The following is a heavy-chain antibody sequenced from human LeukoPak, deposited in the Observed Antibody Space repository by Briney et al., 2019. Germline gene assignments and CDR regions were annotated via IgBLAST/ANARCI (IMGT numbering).Heavy chain of an antibody. V-gene: IGHV3-49*04. J-gene: IGHJ4*02. Sequence: GGSLRLSRTASGFTFGYYAMSWVRQAPGKGLEWVSFIRSKAYGCTPEYAASVKVIFTISRDDSKMIAFLLMNSLQTEDTAVYYCTRELGYCTNGVCYRAYYFDYWGQGTLVSVRS. CDR3: TRELGYCTNGVCYRAYYFDY. D-gene: IGHD2-8*01. CDR2: IRSKAYGCTP. CDR1: GFTFGYYA.